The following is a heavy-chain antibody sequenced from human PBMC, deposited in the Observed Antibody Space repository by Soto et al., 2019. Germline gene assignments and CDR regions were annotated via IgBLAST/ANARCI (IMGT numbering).Heavy chain of an antibody. CDR2: INSDGSST. CDR1: GFTFSSYW. V-gene: IGHV3-74*01. CDR3: ARDVYCSSTSCLEVNWFDP. J-gene: IGHJ5*02. Sequence: GGSLRLSCAASGFTFSSYWMHWVRQAPGKGLVWVSRINSDGSSTSYADSVKGRFTISRDNAKNTLYLQMNSLRAEDTAVYYCARDVYCSSTSCLEVNWFDPWGQGTLVTVSS. D-gene: IGHD2-2*01.